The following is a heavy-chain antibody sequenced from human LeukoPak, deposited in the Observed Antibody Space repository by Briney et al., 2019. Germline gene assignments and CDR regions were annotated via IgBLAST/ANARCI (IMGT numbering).Heavy chain of an antibody. CDR3: ARDPSSAPYSTYWAANYFDP. Sequence: GGSLRLSCAASGFTFSSYSMNWVRQAPGKGLEWVSSISSSSSYIYYADSVKGRFTISRDNSKNTLYLQMTSLRLDDTAMYYCARDPSSAPYSTYWAANYFDPWGQGTLVTVSS. D-gene: IGHD6-13*01. V-gene: IGHV3-21*01. J-gene: IGHJ5*02. CDR1: GFTFSSYS. CDR2: ISSSSSYI.